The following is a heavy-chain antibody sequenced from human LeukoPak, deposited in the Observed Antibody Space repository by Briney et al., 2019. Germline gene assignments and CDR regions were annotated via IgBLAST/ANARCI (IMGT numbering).Heavy chain of an antibody. D-gene: IGHD1-14*01. J-gene: IGHJ4*02. CDR2: ITGDGAST. CDR1: GFTFDDHA. CDR3: ARTGNFDY. Sequence: GGSLRLSCAASGFTFDDHAMHWVRQAPGKGLEWVSLITGDGASTYYADSVKGRFTISRDNSKNSLYLQMNSLRSEDTALYYCARTGNFDYWGQGTLVTVSS. V-gene: IGHV3-43*02.